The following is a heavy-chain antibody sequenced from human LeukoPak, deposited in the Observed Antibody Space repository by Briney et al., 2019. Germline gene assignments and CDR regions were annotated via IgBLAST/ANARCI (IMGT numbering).Heavy chain of an antibody. CDR2: ITGSGSST. Sequence: GGSLRLSCAASGFTFTTYAMSWVRQAPGKGLEWVSSITGSGSSTYYADSVKGRFTISRDSSKHTLYLQMNSLRAEDTAVYYCARDRDDSSGYAFDYWGQGTLVTVSS. V-gene: IGHV3-23*01. CDR3: ARDRDDSSGYAFDY. J-gene: IGHJ4*02. CDR1: GFTFTTYA. D-gene: IGHD3-22*01.